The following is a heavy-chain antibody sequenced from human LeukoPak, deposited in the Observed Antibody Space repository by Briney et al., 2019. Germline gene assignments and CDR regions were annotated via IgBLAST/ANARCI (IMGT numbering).Heavy chain of an antibody. D-gene: IGHD3-22*01. CDR3: AKRAGYDSSGYPLPEYFQH. J-gene: IGHJ1*01. CDR2: ISGSGGST. Sequence: PGGSLSLSCAASGFTFSSYAMSWVRQAPGKGLEWVSAISGSGGSTYYADSVKGRFTISRDNSKNTLYLQMNSLRAEDTAVYYCAKRAGYDSSGYPLPEYFQHWGQGTLVTVSS. CDR1: GFTFSSYA. V-gene: IGHV3-23*01.